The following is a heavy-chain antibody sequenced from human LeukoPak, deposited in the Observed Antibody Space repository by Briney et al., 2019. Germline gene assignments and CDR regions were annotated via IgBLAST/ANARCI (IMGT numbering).Heavy chain of an antibody. CDR2: ISSSGGNT. Sequence: GGSLRLSCTASGFTFSSYSMSWVRQAPGRGLEWVSSISSSGGNTYYPDSMKGRFTISRDNSKNTVYLQMNSLRAEDTAVYYCAKEDIVVVPAVDYWGQGTLVTVSS. D-gene: IGHD2-2*01. CDR1: GFTFSSYS. V-gene: IGHV3-23*01. J-gene: IGHJ4*02. CDR3: AKEDIVVVPAVDY.